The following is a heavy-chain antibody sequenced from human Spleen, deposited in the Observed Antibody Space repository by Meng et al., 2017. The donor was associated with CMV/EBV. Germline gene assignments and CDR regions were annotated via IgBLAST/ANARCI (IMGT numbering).Heavy chain of an antibody. CDR3: ARGSPATRYFDL. D-gene: IGHD3-9*01. V-gene: IGHV3-72*01. CDR2: SRNKASSYTT. CDR1: GFIFSDRY. Sequence: YGFIFSDRYMDWLRKAPGKGLEWVARSRNKASSYTTEYAASVKGRFTISRDESENSLYLQMNSLQAEDTAVYYCARGSPATRYFDLWGRGTLVTVSS. J-gene: IGHJ2*01.